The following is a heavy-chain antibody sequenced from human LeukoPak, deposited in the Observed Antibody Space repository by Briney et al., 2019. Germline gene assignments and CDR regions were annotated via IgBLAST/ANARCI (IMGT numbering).Heavy chain of an antibody. CDR1: GGSFSGYY. CDR3: ARGGYYGSGNDFRFDP. D-gene: IGHD3-10*01. V-gene: IGHV4-59*01. CDR2: MYYSGST. J-gene: IGHJ5*02. Sequence: SETLSLTCAVYGGSFSGYYWSWIRQPPGKGLEWIGYMYYSGSTNYNPSLKSRVTISVDTSKNQFSLKLSSVTAADTAIYYCARGGYYGSGNDFRFDPWGQGTLVTVSS.